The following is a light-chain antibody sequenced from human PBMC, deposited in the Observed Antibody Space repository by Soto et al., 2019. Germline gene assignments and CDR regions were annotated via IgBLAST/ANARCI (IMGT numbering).Light chain of an antibody. J-gene: IGKJ1*01. CDR1: RSFIAW. CDR3: QQYNSSPWT. Sequence: DIQLTNPLSPRSASVETRVTIICRAGRSFIAWLAWYHRKPGKAPKLLIYKATSLESGVPSRFSGSGSGTEFTLTISSLQPDDFATYYCQQYNSSPWTFGQGTKVEIK. V-gene: IGKV1-5*03. CDR2: KAT.